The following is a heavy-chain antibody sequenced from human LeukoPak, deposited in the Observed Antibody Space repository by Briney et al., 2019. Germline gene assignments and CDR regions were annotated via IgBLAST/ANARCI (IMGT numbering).Heavy chain of an antibody. D-gene: IGHD2-2*01. CDR2: ISAYNGNT. J-gene: IGHJ3*02. Sequence: ASVKVSCKASGYTFTSYGISWVRQAPGQGLEWMGWISAYNGNTNNAQKLQGRVTITTDTSPSTAYMELRSLRSDDTAVYYCARYCSSTSCFGAFDIWGQGTMVTVSS. CDR1: GYTFTSYG. V-gene: IGHV1-18*01. CDR3: ARYCSSTSCFGAFDI.